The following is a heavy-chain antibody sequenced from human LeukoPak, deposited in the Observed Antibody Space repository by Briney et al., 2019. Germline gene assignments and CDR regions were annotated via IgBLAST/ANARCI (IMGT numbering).Heavy chain of an antibody. Sequence: GGSLRLSCAASGFTFDDYAMHWVRQAPGKGLEWVSGISWNSGSIGYADSVKGRFTISRDNAKNTLYLQMNSLRAEDTAVYYCARDSAGGSSGFDYWGQGTLVTVSS. CDR1: GFTFDDYA. CDR2: ISWNSGSI. CDR3: ARDSAGGSSGFDY. D-gene: IGHD6-19*01. V-gene: IGHV3-9*01. J-gene: IGHJ4*02.